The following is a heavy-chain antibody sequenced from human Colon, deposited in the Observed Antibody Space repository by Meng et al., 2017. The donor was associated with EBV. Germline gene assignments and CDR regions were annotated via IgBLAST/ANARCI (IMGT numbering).Heavy chain of an antibody. CDR2: ISGSGGAT. D-gene: IGHD3-10*01. CDR3: ARAVASMVQGKANSYFDP. CDR1: GCTFNAYA. Sequence: EVQLVESGGGLVQTGGSLRLSCGASGCTFNAYARAWVRQAPGKGLEWVSGISGSGGATYYADSVKGRFTISRDNSKNTLYLQMNSLRAEDTAVYYCARAVASMVQGKANSYFDPWGQGTLVTVST. V-gene: IGHV3-23*04. J-gene: IGHJ5*02.